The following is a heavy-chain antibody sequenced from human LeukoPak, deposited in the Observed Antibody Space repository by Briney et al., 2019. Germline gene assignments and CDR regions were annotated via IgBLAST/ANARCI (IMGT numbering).Heavy chain of an antibody. CDR2: IRIKAYGGTA. CDR1: GFTFSSYA. V-gene: IGHV3-49*04. Sequence: GGSLRLSCGASGFTFSSYAMSWVRQAPGKGLEWVGFIRIKAYGGTAEYAASVKGRFSISRDDSKSIAYLQMNSLKTEDTAVYYCTRVENYDSGSYPLMDVWGKGTTVTVSS. CDR3: TRVENYDSGSYPLMDV. J-gene: IGHJ6*04. D-gene: IGHD3-10*01.